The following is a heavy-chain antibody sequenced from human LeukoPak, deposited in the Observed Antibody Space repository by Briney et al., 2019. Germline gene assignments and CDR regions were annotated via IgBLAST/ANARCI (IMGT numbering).Heavy chain of an antibody. D-gene: IGHD3-10*01. V-gene: IGHV3-48*01. Sequence: PGGSLRLSCAASGFTFSSFSMNWVRQAPGKGLEWVSYISSSSSTIYYADSVKGRFTISRDNAKNSLYLQMDSLRAEDTAVYYCARVWFGEELYIDYGGQGTLVTVSS. CDR2: ISSSSSTI. CDR1: GFTFSSFS. CDR3: ARVWFGEELYIDY. J-gene: IGHJ4*02.